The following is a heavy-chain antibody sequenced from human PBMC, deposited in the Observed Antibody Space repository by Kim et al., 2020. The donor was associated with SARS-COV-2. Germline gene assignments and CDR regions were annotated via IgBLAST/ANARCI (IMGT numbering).Heavy chain of an antibody. D-gene: IGHD3-3*01. CDR1: GYTFTSYD. V-gene: IGHV1-8*01. J-gene: IGHJ6*03. Sequence: ASVKVSCKASGYTFTSYDINWVRQATGQGLEWMGWMNPNSGNTGYAQKFQGRVTMTRNTSISTAYMELSSLRSEDTAVYYCAGAVTPTIFGLPYYHYMDVWGEGTTVTVSS. CDR3: AGAVTPTIFGLPYYHYMDV. CDR2: MNPNSGNT.